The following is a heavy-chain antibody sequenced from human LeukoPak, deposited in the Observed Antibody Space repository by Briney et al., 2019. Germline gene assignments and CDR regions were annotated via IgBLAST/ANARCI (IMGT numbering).Heavy chain of an antibody. D-gene: IGHD2-2*01. J-gene: IGHJ6*02. CDR2: IIPFLGIA. Sequence: SVKVSCKASGGTFSSYTISWVRQAPGQGLEWMGRIIPFLGIANYAQKFQGRVTITADKSTSTAYMELSSLRSEDTAVYYCASPIVVVPAANDYYGMDVWGQGTTVTVSS. CDR3: ASPIVVVPAANDYYGMDV. V-gene: IGHV1-69*02. CDR1: GGTFSSYT.